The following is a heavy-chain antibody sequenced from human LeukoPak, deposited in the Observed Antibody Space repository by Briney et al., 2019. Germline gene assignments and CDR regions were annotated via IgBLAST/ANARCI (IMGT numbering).Heavy chain of an antibody. CDR1: GASIISDTYY. Sequence: PSETLSLTCTVSGASIISDTYYWGWIHQPPGKGLEWIGSIDYSGSTYYSPSLKSRVTMSVDTSTNQFSLKLISVTAADTALYYCARNFYASSGYYLDDFYFDFWGQGTLVTVSS. J-gene: IGHJ4*02. D-gene: IGHD3-22*01. CDR2: IDYSGST. V-gene: IGHV4-39*07. CDR3: ARNFYASSGYYLDDFYFDF.